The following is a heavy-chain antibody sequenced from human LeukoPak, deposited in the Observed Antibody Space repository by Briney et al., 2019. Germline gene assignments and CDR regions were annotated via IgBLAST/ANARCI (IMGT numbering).Heavy chain of an antibody. CDR1: GYTFTGYY. Sequence: GASVKVSCKASGYTFTGYYMHWVRQAPGQGLEWMEGINPNSGGTNYAQKFQGWVTMTRDTSISTAYMELSRLRSDDTAVYYCARDYDSSGLGGYWGQGTLVTVSS. D-gene: IGHD3-22*01. J-gene: IGHJ4*02. CDR3: ARDYDSSGLGGY. V-gene: IGHV1-2*04. CDR2: INPNSGGT.